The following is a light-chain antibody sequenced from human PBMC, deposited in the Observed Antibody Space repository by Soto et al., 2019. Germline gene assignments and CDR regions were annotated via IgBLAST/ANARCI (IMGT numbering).Light chain of an antibody. J-gene: IGLJ2*01. Sequence: QSALTQPRSVSGSPGQSVTISCTGTSSDVGGYNYVSWYQQYPGKAPKLMIYDVSERPSGVPDRFSGSKSGNTASLPISGLQAEDEADYHCCSYAGSYTVVFGGGTKLTVL. CDR3: CSYAGSYTVV. V-gene: IGLV2-11*01. CDR1: SSDVGGYNY. CDR2: DVS.